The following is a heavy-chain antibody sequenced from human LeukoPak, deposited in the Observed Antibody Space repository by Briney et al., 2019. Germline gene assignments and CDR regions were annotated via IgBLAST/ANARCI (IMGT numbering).Heavy chain of an antibody. V-gene: IGHV1-69*13. J-gene: IGHJ4*02. Sequence: ASVKVSCKASGGTFSSYAISWVRQAPGQGLEWMGGIIPIFGTANYAQKFQGRVTITADESTSTACMELSSLRSEDTAVYYCARDHGVRSSGYYWDYWGQGTLVTVSS. D-gene: IGHD3-22*01. CDR3: ARDHGVRSSGYYWDY. CDR2: IIPIFGTA. CDR1: GGTFSSYA.